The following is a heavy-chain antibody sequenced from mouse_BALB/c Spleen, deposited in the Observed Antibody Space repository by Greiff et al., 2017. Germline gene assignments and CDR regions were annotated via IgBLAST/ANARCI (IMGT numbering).Heavy chain of an antibody. CDR3: TRGWLSYAMDY. Sequence: LQQPGSELVRPGASVKLSCKASGYTFTSYWMHWVKQRHGQGLEWIGNIYPGSGSTNYDEKFKSKGTLTVDTSSSTAYMHLSSLTSEDSAVYYCTRGWLSYAMDYWGQGTSVTVSS. D-gene: IGHD1-1*02. CDR1: GYTFTSYW. V-gene: IGHV1S22*01. J-gene: IGHJ4*01. CDR2: IYPGSGST.